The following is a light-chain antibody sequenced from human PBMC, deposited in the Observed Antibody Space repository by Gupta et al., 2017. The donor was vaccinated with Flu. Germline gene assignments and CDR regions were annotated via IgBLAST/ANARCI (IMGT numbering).Light chain of an antibody. CDR2: EGN. J-gene: IGLJ1*01. Sequence: QQLTITWWGTNGNVGGERYVSWYEKGPGRVITVRGYEGNRQGEGIPDRFSGSKSGNEGFLIVSRLQTEDEADYYCRTFGTGRQVFGRGTKVSVL. V-gene: IGLV2-8*01. CDR1: NGNVGGERY. CDR3: RTFGTGRQV.